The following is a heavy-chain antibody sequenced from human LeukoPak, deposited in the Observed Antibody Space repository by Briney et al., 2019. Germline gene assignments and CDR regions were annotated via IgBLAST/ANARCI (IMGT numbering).Heavy chain of an antibody. CDR2: ISSSSSYI. Sequence: GGSLRLSCAASGFTFSNYAMSWVRQAPGKGLEWVSSISSSSSYIYYADSVKGRFTISRDNAKNSLYLQMNSLRAEDTAVYYCARAATIFGVVTNLDYWGQGTLVTVSS. CDR1: GFTFSNYA. D-gene: IGHD3-3*01. CDR3: ARAATIFGVVTNLDY. V-gene: IGHV3-21*01. J-gene: IGHJ4*02.